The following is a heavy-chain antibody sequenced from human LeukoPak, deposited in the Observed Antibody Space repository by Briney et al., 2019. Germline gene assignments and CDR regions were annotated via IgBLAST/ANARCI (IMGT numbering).Heavy chain of an antibody. J-gene: IGHJ3*02. Sequence: GGSLRLSCAASGFSFSGSGMHWVRQSPGKWPEWVAFIRYDESVKSYANSVKGRFTGSRDNSKNTLFLQMNNLRAEDTAVYYCARDLPGADKAFNIWGLGTMVIVSS. CDR2: IRYDESVK. V-gene: IGHV3-30*02. CDR1: GFSFSGSG. D-gene: IGHD3-10*01. CDR3: ARDLPGADKAFNI.